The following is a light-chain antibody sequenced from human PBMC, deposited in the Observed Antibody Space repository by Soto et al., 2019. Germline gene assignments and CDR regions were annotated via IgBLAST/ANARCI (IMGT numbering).Light chain of an antibody. CDR1: QSVSGN. V-gene: IGKV3-15*01. CDR3: HQYNNWPPST. CDR2: AAS. Sequence: EIVMTQSPATLSVSPGERATLSCRASQSVSGNLAWYQQKPGQAPRLLIYAASTRATGIPARFSGSGSGTEFTLTISSLQAEDCAVYYCHQYNNWPPSTFGPGTKVDIK. J-gene: IGKJ3*01.